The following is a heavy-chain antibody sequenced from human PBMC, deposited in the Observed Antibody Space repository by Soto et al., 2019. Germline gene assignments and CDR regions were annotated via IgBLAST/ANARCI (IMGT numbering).Heavy chain of an antibody. CDR1: GYTFTSYG. J-gene: IGHJ4*02. Sequence: ASVKVSCKASGYTFTSYGISWVRQAPGQGLEFMGWITVSNGNTNYAQKFQDRVIMTTDTSTSTSYMEVRSLRSDDTAIYYCARFLQLRPLDYWGQGTLVTVSS. CDR2: ITVSNGNT. D-gene: IGHD1-1*01. V-gene: IGHV1-18*01. CDR3: ARFLQLRPLDY.